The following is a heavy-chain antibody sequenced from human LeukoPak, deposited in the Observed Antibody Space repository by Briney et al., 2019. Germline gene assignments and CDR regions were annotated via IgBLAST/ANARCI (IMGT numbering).Heavy chain of an antibody. J-gene: IGHJ6*04. CDR1: GFTFSDNG. CDR3: VKDNPVCHV. D-gene: IGHD2-2*01. Sequence: RGSLGLSCTASGFTFSDNGMHWARQAPGKGLEWVAFIRNIGSDTYYADSVKGRFTISRDNAKNTLYLQMNSLTTEDTAVYYCVKDNPVCHVWGKGTTVAVSS. CDR2: IRNIGSDT. V-gene: IGHV3-30*02.